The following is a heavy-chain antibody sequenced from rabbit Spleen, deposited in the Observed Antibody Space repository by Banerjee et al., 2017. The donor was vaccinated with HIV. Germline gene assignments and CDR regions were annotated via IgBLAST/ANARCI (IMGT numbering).Heavy chain of an antibody. V-gene: IGHV1S40*01. D-gene: IGHD4-1*01. CDR2: MDTGSSGFT. J-gene: IGHJ3*01. CDR1: GVSFSSNNY. CDR3: ARDSNDWCFDV. Sequence: QSLEESGGDLVKPGASLTLTCTASGVSFSSNNYMCWVRQAPGKGLEWIACMDTGSSGFTYFASWAKGRFTISKTSSTTVTLQMTSLTAADTATYFCARDSNDWCFDVWGQGTLVTVS.